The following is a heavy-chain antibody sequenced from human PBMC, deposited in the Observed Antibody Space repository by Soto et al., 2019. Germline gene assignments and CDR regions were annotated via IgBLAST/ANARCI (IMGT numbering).Heavy chain of an antibody. CDR1: GFTFSSYG. Sequence: GGSLRLSCAASGFTFSSYGMHWVGQAPGKGLEWVAVIWYDGTNKYYVDSVKGRFTISKDNSKNTLYLQMNSLRAEDTAIYYCARDIGDQTSRWTDAFDIWDQGTMVTVSS. CDR2: IWYDGTNK. CDR3: ARDIGDQTSRWTDAFDI. J-gene: IGHJ3*02. V-gene: IGHV3-33*01. D-gene: IGHD6-13*01.